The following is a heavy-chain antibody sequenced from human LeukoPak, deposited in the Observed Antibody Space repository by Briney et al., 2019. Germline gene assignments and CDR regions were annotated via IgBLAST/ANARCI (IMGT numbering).Heavy chain of an antibody. D-gene: IGHD6-19*01. J-gene: IGHJ4*02. CDR1: GGSFSGYY. Sequence: PSETLSLTFAVYGGSFSGYYWSWIRQPPGKGLEWIGEINHSGSTNYNPSLKSRVTISVDTSKNQFSLKLSSVTAADTAVYYCARGIIAVAGTRYFDYWGQGTLVTVSS. CDR3: ARGIIAVAGTRYFDY. V-gene: IGHV4-34*01. CDR2: INHSGST.